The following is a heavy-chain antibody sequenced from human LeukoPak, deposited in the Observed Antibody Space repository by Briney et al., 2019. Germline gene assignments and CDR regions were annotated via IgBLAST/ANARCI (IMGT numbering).Heavy chain of an antibody. CDR2: IYTRGST. CDR3: ASAKFVLLWFGELLPPNYFDY. J-gene: IGHJ4*02. D-gene: IGHD3-10*01. V-gene: IGHV4-4*07. CDR1: GGSINNYY. Sequence: SETLSLTCTVSGGSINNYYWSWIRQPAGKGLEWIGRIYTRGSTYYNPSLKSRVTISVDTSKNQFSLKLSSVTAADTAVYYCASAKFVLLWFGELLPPNYFDYWGQGTLVTVSS.